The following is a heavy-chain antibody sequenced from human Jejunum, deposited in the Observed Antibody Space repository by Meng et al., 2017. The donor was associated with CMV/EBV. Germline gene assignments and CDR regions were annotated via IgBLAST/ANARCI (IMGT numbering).Heavy chain of an antibody. CDR1: GGSISRNNYY. V-gene: IGHV4-39*07. CDR3: TRDALNWDYVGEY. CDR2: VFETGNS. Sequence: QLQLQESGPGLVKPSETLSLTCTVSGGSISRNNYYWGWIRQSPEKGLEWIGSVFETGNSFNNPSLKSRATISVDTSKNQFSLKLNSVTAADTAVYYCTRDALNWDYVGEYWGQGALVTVSS. D-gene: IGHD1-7*01. J-gene: IGHJ4*02.